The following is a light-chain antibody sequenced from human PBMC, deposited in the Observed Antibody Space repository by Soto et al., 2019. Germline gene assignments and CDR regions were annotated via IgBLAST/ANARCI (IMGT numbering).Light chain of an antibody. Sequence: CGSGSTGKSITISCTGTSSDVGSYNLVSWYQQHPGKAPKLMIYEGSKRPSGVSNRFSGSKSGNTASLTISGLQAEDEADYYCCSYAGSSAYVFGTGTKVTVL. J-gene: IGLJ1*01. CDR1: SSDVGSYNL. CDR2: EGS. CDR3: CSYAGSSAYV. V-gene: IGLV2-23*01.